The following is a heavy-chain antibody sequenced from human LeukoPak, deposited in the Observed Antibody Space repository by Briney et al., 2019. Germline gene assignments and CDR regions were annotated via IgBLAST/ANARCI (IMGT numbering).Heavy chain of an antibody. CDR1: GYTFTNYG. CDR3: ARSYSGSYVSYFDY. V-gene: IGHV1-18*01. J-gene: IGHJ4*02. CDR2: ISAYNGNT. Sequence: ASVNVSCKASGYTFTNYGISWVRQAPGQGLEWMGWISAYNGNTNYAQKLQGRVTMTTDTSTSTAYMELRSLRSDDTAVYYCARSYSGSYVSYFDYWGQGTLVTVSS. D-gene: IGHD1-26*01.